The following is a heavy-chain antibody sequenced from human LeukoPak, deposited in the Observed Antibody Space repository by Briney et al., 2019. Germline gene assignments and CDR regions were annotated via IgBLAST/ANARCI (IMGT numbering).Heavy chain of an antibody. CDR3: ARDINYDSSGYYSGLYYFDY. J-gene: IGHJ4*02. Sequence: ASVKVSCKASGGTFSSYAISWMRQAPGQGLEWMGRIIPILGIANYAQKFQGRVTITADKSTSTAYMELSSLRSEDTAVYYCARDINYDSSGYYSGLYYFDYWGQGTLVTVSS. CDR2: IIPILGIA. D-gene: IGHD3-22*01. V-gene: IGHV1-69*04. CDR1: GGTFSSYA.